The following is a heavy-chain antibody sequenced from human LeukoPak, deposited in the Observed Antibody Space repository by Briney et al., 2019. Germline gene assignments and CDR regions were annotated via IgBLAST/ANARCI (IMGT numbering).Heavy chain of an antibody. J-gene: IGHJ4*02. CDR3: ARHSGYDELDC. D-gene: IGHD5-12*01. CDR2: IDPSDSYP. V-gene: IGHV5-10-1*01. CDR1: GYSFTNYL. Sequence: GASLKSSCKGSGYSFTNYLISWVRQMPGKGLEWMGRIDPSDSYPNYSTSFQGHVTISADKSISTAYLQWSSLKASYTAMFYCARHSGYDELDCWGQGTPVTVSS.